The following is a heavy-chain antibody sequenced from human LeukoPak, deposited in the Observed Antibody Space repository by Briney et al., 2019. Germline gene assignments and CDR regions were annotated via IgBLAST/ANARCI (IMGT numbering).Heavy chain of an antibody. D-gene: IGHD3-10*01. J-gene: IGHJ6*03. CDR3: ARVTGYYGSGSFYYYYYMDV. V-gene: IGHV1-8*02. CDR1: GYTFTGYY. CDR2: MNPNSGNT. Sequence: GASVKVSCKASGYTFTGYYMHWVRQAPGQGLEWMGWMNPNSGNTGYAQKFQGRVTMTRNTSISTAYMELSSLRSEDTAVYYCARVTGYYGSGSFYYYYYMDVWGKGTTVTISS.